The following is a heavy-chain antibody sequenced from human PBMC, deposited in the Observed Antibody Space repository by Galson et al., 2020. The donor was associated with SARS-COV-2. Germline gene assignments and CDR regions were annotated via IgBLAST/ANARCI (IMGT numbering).Heavy chain of an antibody. J-gene: IGHJ3*02. V-gene: IGHV3-9*01. CDR2: ITWNSGTI. Sequence: GGSLRLSCAASGFSFDKYAMNWVRHAPGKGLEWVTSITWNSGTIMNADSVKGRFTISRDNAKKTLYLQMYNLRVDDTAVYYCARDHQCAGDCLYDAFDIWGQGTTVTVSS. CDR3: ARDHQCAGDCLYDAFDI. D-gene: IGHD2-21*02. CDR1: GFSFDKYA.